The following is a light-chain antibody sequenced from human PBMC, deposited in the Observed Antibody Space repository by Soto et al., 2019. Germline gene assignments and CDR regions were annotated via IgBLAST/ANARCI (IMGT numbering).Light chain of an antibody. CDR1: QGISSY. J-gene: IGKJ1*01. Sequence: AIRMTQSPSSLSASTGDRVTITCRASQGISSYLAWYQQKPGKAPKLLIYAASTLQSGVPSRFSSSGSRTDFTLTISCLQSEDFATYYCQQYYSYPQTFGQGTKVEIK. V-gene: IGKV1-8*01. CDR3: QQYYSYPQT. CDR2: AAS.